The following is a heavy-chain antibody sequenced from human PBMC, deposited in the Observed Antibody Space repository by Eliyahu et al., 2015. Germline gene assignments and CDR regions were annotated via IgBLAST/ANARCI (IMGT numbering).Heavy chain of an antibody. CDR1: GGSFXGXY. J-gene: IGHJ6*03. CDR2: INHSGST. Sequence: QVQLQQWGAGLLKPSETXSLTCXXYGGSFXGXYWSWXRQPPGKGLEWIGEINHSGSTNYNPSLKSRVTISVDTSKNQFSLKLSSVTAADTAVYYCARGRYYYYYYMDVWGKGTTVTVSS. V-gene: IGHV4-34*01. CDR3: ARGRYYYYYYMDV.